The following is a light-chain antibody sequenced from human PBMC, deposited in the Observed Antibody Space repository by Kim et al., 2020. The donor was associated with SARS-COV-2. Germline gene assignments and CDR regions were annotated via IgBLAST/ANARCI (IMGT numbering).Light chain of an antibody. CDR1: TIGSKN. V-gene: IGLV3-9*01. Sequence: AALGQTARITWGGKTIGSKNVHWYQQKPGQAPVLVIYRDNSRPSGIPERFSDSNSVNTATLTISRAQAGDEGDYYCQVWDSSTVVFGGGTQLTVL. J-gene: IGLJ2*01. CDR3: QVWDSSTVV. CDR2: RDN.